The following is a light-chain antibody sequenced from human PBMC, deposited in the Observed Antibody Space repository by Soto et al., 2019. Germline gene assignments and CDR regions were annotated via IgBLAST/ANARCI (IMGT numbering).Light chain of an antibody. CDR2: DAS. CDR3: QQYDNLPLT. Sequence: DIQMNQSPSSLSASVGDRVTITCQASQDISNYLNWYQQKPGKAHKLLIYDASNLETGVPSRFSGSGSGTDFTFTISSLQPEDIATYYCQQYDNLPLTFGGGTKVDIK. CDR1: QDISNY. J-gene: IGKJ4*01. V-gene: IGKV1-33*01.